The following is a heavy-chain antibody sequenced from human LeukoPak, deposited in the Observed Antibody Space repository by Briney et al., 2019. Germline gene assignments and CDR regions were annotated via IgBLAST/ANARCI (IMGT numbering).Heavy chain of an antibody. CDR3: ARGPQARD. J-gene: IGHJ4*02. CDR1: GFTFSSYG. V-gene: IGHV3-30*02. CDR2: IRYDGSNK. Sequence: PGGSLRLSCAASGFTFSSYGMHWVRQAPGKGLEWVAFIRYDGSNKYYADSVKGRFTISRDNAKNSLYLQMNSLRAEDTAVYYCARGPQARDWGQGTLVTVSS.